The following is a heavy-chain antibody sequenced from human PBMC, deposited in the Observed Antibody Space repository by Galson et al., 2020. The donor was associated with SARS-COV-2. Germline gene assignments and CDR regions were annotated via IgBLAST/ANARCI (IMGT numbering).Heavy chain of an antibody. J-gene: IGHJ2*01. D-gene: IGHD3-22*01. V-gene: IGHV4-59*01. CDR1: GGSISSYY. CDR2: IYYSGST. Sequence: SETLSLTCTVSGGSISSYYWSWIRQPPGKGLEWIGYIYYSGSTNYNPSLKSRVTISVDTSKNQFSLKLSSVTAADTAVYYCARVVRRADLSLFPYYYDSSGPRWYFDLWGRGTLVTVSS. CDR3: ARVVRRADLSLFPYYYDSSGPRWYFDL.